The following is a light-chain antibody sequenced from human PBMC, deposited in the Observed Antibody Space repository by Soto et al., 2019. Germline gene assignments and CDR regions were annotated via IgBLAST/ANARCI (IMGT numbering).Light chain of an antibody. CDR3: QQYGSFPWT. J-gene: IGKJ1*01. Sequence: EVVLTQSPGTLSLSPGERATLSCRASQSVSNSYLAWYQQKPGQSPRLLINGASSRATGIPDRFSGSVSGTDFTLTISRLEPEDFAVYDCQQYGSFPWTFGQGTKVDIK. CDR2: GAS. CDR1: QSVSNSY. V-gene: IGKV3-20*01.